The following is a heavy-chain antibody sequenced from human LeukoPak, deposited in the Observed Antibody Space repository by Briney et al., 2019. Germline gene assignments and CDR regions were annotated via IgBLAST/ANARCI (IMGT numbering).Heavy chain of an antibody. CDR1: GFTVSSNY. D-gene: IGHD6-13*01. V-gene: IGHV3-53*01. Sequence: GGSLRLSCAASGFTVSSNYVSWVRQAPGKGLEWVATLDLSGVYTYYADSLKGRFTTSRDNSKNTLYLQLSGLRADDTAVYYCARTGSGSCLRAATGTCFDHWGQGTLVTVSS. CDR3: ARTGSGSCLRAATGTCFDH. CDR2: LDLSGVYT. J-gene: IGHJ4*02.